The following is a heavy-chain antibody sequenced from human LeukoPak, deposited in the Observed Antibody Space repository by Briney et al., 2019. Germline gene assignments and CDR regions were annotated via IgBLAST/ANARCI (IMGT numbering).Heavy chain of an antibody. CDR2: INPNSGGT. V-gene: IGHV1-2*02. CDR3: AKDRGSYCSGGTCYEIYAFDI. D-gene: IGHD2-15*01. CDR1: GYTFTSHY. J-gene: IGHJ3*02. Sequence: ASVKVSCKASGYTFTSHYMHWVRQAPGQGLEWMGWINPNSGGTNYAQKFQGRVTMTRDTSISTAYMELSRLRSDDTAVYYCAKDRGSYCSGGTCYEIYAFDIWGQGTMVSVSS.